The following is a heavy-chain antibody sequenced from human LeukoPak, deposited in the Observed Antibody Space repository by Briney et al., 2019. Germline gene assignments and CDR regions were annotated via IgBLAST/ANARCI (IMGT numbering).Heavy chain of an antibody. CDR1: GFTFSSYA. V-gene: IGHV3-30*04. J-gene: IGHJ3*02. D-gene: IGHD2-2*01. CDR3: ARDIHCSSTSCYGAFDI. Sequence: PGGSLRLSCAASGFTFSSYAMHWVRQAPGKGLEWVAVISYDGSNKYYADSVKGRFTISRDDSKNKLYLQMNSLRAEDTAVYYCARDIHCSSTSCYGAFDIWGQGTMVTVSS. CDR2: ISYDGSNK.